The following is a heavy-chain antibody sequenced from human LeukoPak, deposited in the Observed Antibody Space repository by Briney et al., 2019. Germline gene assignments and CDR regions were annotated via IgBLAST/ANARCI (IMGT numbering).Heavy chain of an antibody. Sequence: ASVKVSCKASGYTFTGYYMHWVRQAPGQGLEWMGWINPNSGGTNYAQKFQGRVTMTRDTSISTAYMELSRLRSDDTAVYYCARDLRIRSDTAMVPSGGYWGQGTLVTVSS. CDR1: GYTFTGYY. J-gene: IGHJ4*02. CDR2: INPNSGGT. CDR3: ARDLRIRSDTAMVPSGGY. D-gene: IGHD5-18*01. V-gene: IGHV1-2*02.